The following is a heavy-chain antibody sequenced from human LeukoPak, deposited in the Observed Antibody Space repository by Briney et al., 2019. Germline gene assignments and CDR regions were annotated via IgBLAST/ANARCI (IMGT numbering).Heavy chain of an antibody. J-gene: IGHJ5*02. CDR1: GFDLSTYE. Sequence: GGSLRLSCAASGFDLSTYEMNWVRQAPGKGLEWIADITISGHTKNYADSVKGRSTISRDNARTSLYLQMNSLRVEDTGVYYCARGDPHADLWGQGTLVTVSS. CDR2: ITISGHTK. CDR3: ARGDPHADL. V-gene: IGHV3-48*03.